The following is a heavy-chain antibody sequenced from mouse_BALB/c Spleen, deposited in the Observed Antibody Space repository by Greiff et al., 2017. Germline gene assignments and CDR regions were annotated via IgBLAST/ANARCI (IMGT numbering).Heavy chain of an antibody. CDR1: GYAFSSYW. D-gene: IGHD2-14*01. J-gene: IGHJ4*01. CDR2: IYPGDGDT. V-gene: IGHV1-80*01. CDR3: ARQAYYRYEGGYYYAMDY. Sequence: QVQLKESGAELVRPGSSVKISCKASGYAFSSYWMNWVKQRPGQGLEWIGQIYPGDGDTNYNGKFKGKATLTADKSSSTAYMQLSSLTSEDSAVYFCARQAYYRYEGGYYYAMDYWGQGTSVTVSS.